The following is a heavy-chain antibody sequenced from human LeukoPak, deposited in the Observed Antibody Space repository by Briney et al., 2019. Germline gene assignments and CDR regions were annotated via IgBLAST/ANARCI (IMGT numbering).Heavy chain of an antibody. D-gene: IGHD5-24*01. CDR1: GFTFSSYA. Sequence: GGSLRLSCAASGFTFSSYAMSWIRQAPGKGLEWISYISSSGTTTYYSDSVKGRFTISRDNAKNSLYLQMNSLRADDTAVYYCARAPKRWLQLAFDYWGQGTLVTVSS. CDR3: ARAPKRWLQLAFDY. J-gene: IGHJ4*02. V-gene: IGHV3-11*04. CDR2: ISSSGTTT.